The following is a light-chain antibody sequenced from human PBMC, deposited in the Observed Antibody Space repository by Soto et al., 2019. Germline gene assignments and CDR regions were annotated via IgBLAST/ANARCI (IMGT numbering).Light chain of an antibody. Sequence: VLTQSPATLSLSPGERATLSCRASQSIHTSFAWYQQKSGKPPRLVIYDSTLRANGVPDRFGGSRSGTEFTLTINSLEPEDFAVYYCQQRNVWPPITFGQGTRREIK. V-gene: IGKV3-11*01. CDR2: DST. J-gene: IGKJ5*01. CDR3: QQRNVWPPIT. CDR1: QSIHTS.